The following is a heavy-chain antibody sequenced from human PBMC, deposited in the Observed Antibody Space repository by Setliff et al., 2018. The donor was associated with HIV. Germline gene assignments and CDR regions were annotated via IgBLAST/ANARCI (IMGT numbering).Heavy chain of an antibody. V-gene: IGHV3-7*05. CDR3: ANMQWASNAWYSFDY. J-gene: IGHJ4*02. Sequence: HPGGSLRLSCAASGFTFDDYTIDWVRQAPGKGLEWVANIQQHGCEIHYVASVEGRFTISRDNAKNSLYLQMNSLRAEDTAVYYCANMQWASNAWYSFDYWGQGALVTVSS. CDR2: IQQHGCEI. D-gene: IGHD6-19*01. CDR1: GFTFDDYT.